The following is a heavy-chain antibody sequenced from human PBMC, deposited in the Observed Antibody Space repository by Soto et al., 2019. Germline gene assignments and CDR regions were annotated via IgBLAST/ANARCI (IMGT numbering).Heavy chain of an antibody. CDR2: IYSGSST. CDR1: GFTVSSNY. V-gene: IGHV3-66*01. Sequence: GGSLRLSCAASGFTVSSNYMSWVRQAPGKGLEWVSVIYSGSSTYYADSVKGRFTISRDNSKNTLYLQMNSLRAEDTAVYYCARRSGTRITIFGVDKRRDYMDVWGKGTTVTVSS. D-gene: IGHD3-3*01. J-gene: IGHJ6*03. CDR3: ARRSGTRITIFGVDKRRDYMDV.